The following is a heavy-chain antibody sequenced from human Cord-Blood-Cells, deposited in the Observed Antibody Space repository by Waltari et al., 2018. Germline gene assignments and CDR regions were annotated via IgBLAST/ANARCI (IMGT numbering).Heavy chain of an antibody. D-gene: IGHD7-27*01. CDR1: GYTFTTYG. V-gene: IGHV1-18*01. J-gene: IGHJ6*02. CDR3: ARAGERYYYYGMDV. Sequence: QFQLVQSGAEVKKPGASVKVSCKSSGYTFTTYGISWVRQAPGQGREWMGWISADNGNTNYEQKRQGRVTMTTDTSTSTAYMELRSLRSDDTAVYYCARAGERYYYYGMDVWGQGTTVTVSS. CDR2: ISADNGNT.